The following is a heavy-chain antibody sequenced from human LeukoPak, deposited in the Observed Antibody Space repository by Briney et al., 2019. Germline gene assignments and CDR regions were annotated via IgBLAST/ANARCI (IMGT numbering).Heavy chain of an antibody. D-gene: IGHD3-22*01. CDR3: ARSLGGYYDSSGPPDY. Sequence: GESLKISCKGSGYSFTSYWIGWVRRMPGKGLEWMGIIYPGDSDTRYSPSFQGQVTISADKSISTAYLQWSSPKASDTAMYYCARSLGGYYDSSGPPDYWGQGTLVTVSS. CDR2: IYPGDSDT. J-gene: IGHJ4*02. CDR1: GYSFTSYW. V-gene: IGHV5-51*01.